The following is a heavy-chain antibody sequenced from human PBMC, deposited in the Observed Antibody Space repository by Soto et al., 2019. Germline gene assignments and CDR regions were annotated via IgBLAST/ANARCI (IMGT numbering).Heavy chain of an antibody. CDR2: INPSGGST. CDR3: ARDYRFLEPRKNYGMDV. Sequence: ASVKVSCKASGYTFTIYYMHWVRQAPGQGLEWMGIINPSGGSTSYAQKFQGRVTMTRDTSTSTVYMELSSLRSEDTPVYYCARDYRFLEPRKNYGMDVWGRETTVTVSS. V-gene: IGHV1-46*01. CDR1: GYTFTIYY. J-gene: IGHJ6*02. D-gene: IGHD3-3*01.